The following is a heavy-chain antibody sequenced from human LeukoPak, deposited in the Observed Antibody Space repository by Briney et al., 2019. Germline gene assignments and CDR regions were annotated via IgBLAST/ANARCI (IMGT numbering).Heavy chain of an antibody. CDR2: ISSSSSYI. V-gene: IGHV3-21*01. D-gene: IGHD3-3*01. J-gene: IGHJ4*02. CDR3: ARDASALH. CDR1: GFTFSSYS. Sequence: GRSLRLSCAASGFTFSSYSMNWVRQAPGKGLEWVSSISSSSSYIYYAGSVKGRFTISRDNAKSSLSLQMNSLRVDDTAVYYCARDASALHWGQGARVTVSS.